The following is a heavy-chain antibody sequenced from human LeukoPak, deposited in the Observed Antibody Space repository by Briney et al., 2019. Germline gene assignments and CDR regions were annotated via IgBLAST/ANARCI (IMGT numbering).Heavy chain of an antibody. J-gene: IGHJ4*02. Sequence: GGSLRLSCAASGFTFGSYDMNWVRQAPGKGLQWVSYISKSGSTIYYADSVKGRFTISRDNAKNSLYLQMNSLRAEDTAVYYCARGSGIFDYGGQGTLVTVSS. CDR3: ARGSGIFDY. D-gene: IGHD1-26*01. CDR1: GFTFGSYD. CDR2: ISKSGSTI. V-gene: IGHV3-48*03.